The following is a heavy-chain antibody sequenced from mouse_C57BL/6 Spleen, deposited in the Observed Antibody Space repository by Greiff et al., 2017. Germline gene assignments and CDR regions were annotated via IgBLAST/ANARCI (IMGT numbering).Heavy chain of an antibody. Sequence: DVMLVESGGGLVKPGGSLKLSCAASGFTFSSYAMSWVRQTPEKRLEWVATISDGGSYTYYPDNVKGRFTISRDNAKNNLYLQMSHLKSEDTAMYYCARGSRQLRLRLFDYWGQGTTLTVSS. CDR3: ARGSRQLRLRLFDY. V-gene: IGHV5-4*03. D-gene: IGHD3-2*02. CDR1: GFTFSSYA. J-gene: IGHJ2*01. CDR2: ISDGGSYT.